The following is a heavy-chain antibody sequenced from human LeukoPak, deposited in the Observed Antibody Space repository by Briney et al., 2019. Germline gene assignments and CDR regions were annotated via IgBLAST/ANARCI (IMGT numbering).Heavy chain of an antibody. J-gene: IGHJ6*02. D-gene: IGHD3-10*01. CDR2: IYPGDSDT. Sequence: GESLKISCKGSGYSFTSYWIGWVRQMPGKGLEWMGIIYPGDSDTRYSPSFQGQVTISADKSISTAYLQWSSLKASDTAMYYCARHGTYYYGSGSSPGPYGMDVWGQGTTVTVSS. CDR1: GYSFTSYW. V-gene: IGHV5-51*01. CDR3: ARHGTYYYGSGSSPGPYGMDV.